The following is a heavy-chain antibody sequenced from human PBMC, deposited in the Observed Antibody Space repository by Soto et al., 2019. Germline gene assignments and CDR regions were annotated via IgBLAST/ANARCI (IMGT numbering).Heavy chain of an antibody. D-gene: IGHD6-13*01. CDR2: IYYSGST. CDR3: AREIAAATVGWFDP. Sequence: SETLSLTCTVSGGSISSYYWSWIRQPPGKGLEWIGYIYYSGSTNYNPSLKSRVTISVDTSKNQFSLKLSSVTAADTAMYYCAREIAAATVGWFDPWGQGTLVTVSS. J-gene: IGHJ5*02. CDR1: GGSISSYY. V-gene: IGHV4-59*01.